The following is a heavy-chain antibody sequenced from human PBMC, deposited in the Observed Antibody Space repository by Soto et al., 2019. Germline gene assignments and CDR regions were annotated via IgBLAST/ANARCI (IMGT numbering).Heavy chain of an antibody. Sequence: QVQLQESGPGLVKPSQTLSLTCTVSGGSISSGGYYWSWIRQHPGKGLEWIGYIYYSGSTYYNPSRKRRVTISVDTSKNQFSLKLSSVTAAETAVYYCARDLTSSCDGANWFDPWGQGTMVTVSS. CDR1: GGSISSGGYY. J-gene: IGHJ5*02. V-gene: IGHV4-31*03. D-gene: IGHD1-26*01. CDR2: IYYSGST. CDR3: ARDLTSSCDGANWFDP.